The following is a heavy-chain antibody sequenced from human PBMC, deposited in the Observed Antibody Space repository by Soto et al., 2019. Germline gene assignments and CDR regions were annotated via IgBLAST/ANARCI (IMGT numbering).Heavy chain of an antibody. CDR1: GYTFSTHA. D-gene: IGHD3-22*01. CDR2: INGGTGQT. V-gene: IGHV1-3*01. CDR3: ARDPDYCDLLDY. J-gene: IGHJ4*01. Sequence: ASVNVSCKDSGYTFSTHAMHWVRQAPGQSLEWMGWINGGTGQTKHSHRFQDRVSITRDTSASTAYMERSSLRSEDTAVYYCARDPDYCDLLDYWGHGTLVTVSS.